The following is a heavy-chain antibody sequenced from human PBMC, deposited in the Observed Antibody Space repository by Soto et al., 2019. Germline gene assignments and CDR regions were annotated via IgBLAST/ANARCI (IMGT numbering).Heavy chain of an antibody. CDR3: RVTTPSGYYYGMDV. CDR1: GGSFSGYY. CDR2: INHSGST. Sequence: SETLSLTCAVYGGSFSGYYWSWIRQPPGKGLEWIGEINHSGSTNYNPSLKSRVTISVDTSKNQFSLKLSSVTAADTAVYYCRVTTPSGYYYGMDVWGQGTTVTVSS. V-gene: IGHV4-34*01. D-gene: IGHD4-17*01. J-gene: IGHJ6*02.